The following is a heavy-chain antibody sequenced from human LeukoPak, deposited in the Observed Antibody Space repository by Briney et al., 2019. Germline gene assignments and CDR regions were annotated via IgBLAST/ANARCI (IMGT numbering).Heavy chain of an antibody. CDR2: IVGAGGIT. D-gene: IGHD4-23*01. CDR1: GFTFSSYA. Sequence: GGSLRLSCAASGFTFSSYAMNWVRQAPGKGLEWVSAIVGAGGITYYADSVKGRFTISRDNSKNTLYLQMSSLRAEDTAVYYCAKSYGGNSHDAFDIWGQGTLVTVSS. CDR3: AKSYGGNSHDAFDI. J-gene: IGHJ3*02. V-gene: IGHV3-23*01.